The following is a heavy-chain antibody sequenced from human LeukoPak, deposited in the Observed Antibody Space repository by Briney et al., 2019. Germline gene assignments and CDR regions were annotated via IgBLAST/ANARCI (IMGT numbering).Heavy chain of an antibody. Sequence: GGSLRLSCAASGFTVSSNYMSWVRQAPGKGLEWVSVIYSGGSTYYADSVKGRFTISRDNSKNTLYLQMNSLRAEDTAVYYCARDPINYGDTYEFDYWGQGTLVTVSS. CDR3: ARDPINYGDTYEFDY. D-gene: IGHD4-17*01. V-gene: IGHV3-66*01. CDR1: GFTVSSNY. CDR2: IYSGGST. J-gene: IGHJ4*02.